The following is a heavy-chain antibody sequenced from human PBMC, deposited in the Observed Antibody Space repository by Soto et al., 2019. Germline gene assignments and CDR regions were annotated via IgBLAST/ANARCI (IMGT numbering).Heavy chain of an antibody. D-gene: IGHD3-16*01. Sequence: EVQLVGSGGGLVQPGRSLRLSCAASGFTFDDYAMHWVRQAPGKGLEWVSGISWNSGSIGYADSVKGRFTISRDNAKNSLYLQMNSLRAEDTALYYCAKAGGRSSQDWGQGTLVTVSS. V-gene: IGHV3-9*01. CDR3: AKAGGRSSQD. CDR2: ISWNSGSI. J-gene: IGHJ4*02. CDR1: GFTFDDYA.